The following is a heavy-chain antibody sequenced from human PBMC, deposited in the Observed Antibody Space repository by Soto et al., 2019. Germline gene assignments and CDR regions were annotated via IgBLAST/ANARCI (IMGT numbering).Heavy chain of an antibody. Sequence: EGSLRLSCAASGFTVSSNYMSWVRQAPGKGLEWVSIINTGGGTYYADSVRDRFTISRDNSKNTLYLQMNSLRAEDTAVYYCARGSGYILNYWGQGTLVTVSS. CDR3: ARGSGYILNY. V-gene: IGHV3-66*01. CDR2: INTGGGT. D-gene: IGHD1-1*01. CDR1: GFTVSSNY. J-gene: IGHJ4*02.